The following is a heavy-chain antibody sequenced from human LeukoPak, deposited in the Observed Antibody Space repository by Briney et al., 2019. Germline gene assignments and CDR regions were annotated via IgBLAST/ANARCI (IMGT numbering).Heavy chain of an antibody. D-gene: IGHD7-27*01. V-gene: IGHV4-59*08. CDR1: GVSISSYY. J-gene: IGHJ5*02. CDR3: ARQETGDLPS. Sequence: PSETLSLTCAVSGVSISSYYYSWIRQTPGKGLEWIGYIYYSGSTNYNPSLRGRVTMSVDTSKNQVSLSLSSVTAADTAVYYCARQETGDLPSWGQGTLVTVSS. CDR2: IYYSGST.